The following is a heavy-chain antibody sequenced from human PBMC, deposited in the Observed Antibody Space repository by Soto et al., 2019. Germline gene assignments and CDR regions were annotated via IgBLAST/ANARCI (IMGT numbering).Heavy chain of an antibody. CDR3: VRGHVRGNDRHFDY. CDR1: GFTFSSHW. V-gene: IGHV3-74*01. CDR2: IIGDGNEI. J-gene: IGHJ4*02. D-gene: IGHD3-16*02. Sequence: EVQLAESGGGLVQPGGSLRLSCAASGFTFSSHWMHWVRQAPGKGLVWVSRIIGDGNEITYADSVKGRFTISRDNAKNTGILQMNSLRAADTAVFYCVRGHVRGNDRHFDYWGQGTLVTVSS.